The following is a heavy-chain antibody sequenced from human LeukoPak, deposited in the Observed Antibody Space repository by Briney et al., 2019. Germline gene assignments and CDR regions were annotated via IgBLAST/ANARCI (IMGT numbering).Heavy chain of an antibody. CDR1: GFAFGDYA. CDR2: IRSKAYGGTT. CDR3: TRDFPSHDYVWGGYRYPQLVGYFDY. D-gene: IGHD3-16*02. V-gene: IGHV3-49*04. J-gene: IGHJ4*02. Sequence: PGRSLRLSCTASGFAFGDYAMSWVRQAPGKGLEWVGFIRSKAYGGTTEYAASVKGRFTISRDDSKSIAYLQMNSLKTEDTAVYYCTRDFPSHDYVWGGYRYPQLVGYFDYWGQGTLVTVSS.